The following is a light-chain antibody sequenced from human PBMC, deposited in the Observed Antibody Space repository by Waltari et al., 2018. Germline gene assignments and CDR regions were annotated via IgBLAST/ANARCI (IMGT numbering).Light chain of an antibody. V-gene: IGLV1-47*01. J-gene: IGLJ3*02. CDR1: SSNIGSHY. CDR3: AAWDDSLSGV. Sequence: QSVLPQPPSASGTPGQRVTISCSGSSSNIGSHYVYWYQQLPGTAPKLLIYRNNQRPSGVPDRFSGSKSGTSASLAISGLRSEDEADYYCAAWDDSLSGVFGGGTKLTVL. CDR2: RNN.